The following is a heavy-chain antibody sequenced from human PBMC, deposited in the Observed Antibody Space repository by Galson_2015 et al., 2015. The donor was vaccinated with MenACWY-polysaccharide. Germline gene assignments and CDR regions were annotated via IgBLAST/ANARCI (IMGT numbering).Heavy chain of an antibody. CDR3: AHRRGVNNGWLS. CDR1: GFSLRTSGVG. Sequence: PALVTPTQTLTLACSFSGFSLRTSGVGVGWIRQPPGKALEWLAVIYWREDKGHSPSLESRLTITMDNSTDQVVLTMTNMDPVDTATYYCAHRRGVNNGWLSWGQGILVTVSS. J-gene: IGHJ4*02. D-gene: IGHD3-10*01. CDR2: IYWREDK. V-gene: IGHV2-5*01.